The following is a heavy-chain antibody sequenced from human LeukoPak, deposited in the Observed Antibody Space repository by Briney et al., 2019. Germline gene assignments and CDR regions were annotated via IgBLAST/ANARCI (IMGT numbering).Heavy chain of an antibody. CDR2: IWYDGTNK. Sequence: GGSLRLSCAASGFIFSRYGMHWLRQAPGKGLEWVAVIWYDGTNKYYADSVKGRFTISRDNPKNTLYLQMNSLRAEDMAVYYCARDQRGFSYSKYYFDYWGQGTLVTVSS. CDR1: GFIFSRYG. D-gene: IGHD5-18*01. J-gene: IGHJ4*02. CDR3: ARDQRGFSYSKYYFDY. V-gene: IGHV3-33*01.